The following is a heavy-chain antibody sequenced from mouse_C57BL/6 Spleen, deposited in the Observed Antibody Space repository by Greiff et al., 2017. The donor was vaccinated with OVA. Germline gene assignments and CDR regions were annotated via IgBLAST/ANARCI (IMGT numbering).Heavy chain of an antibody. Sequence: VQLQQSGPELVKPGASVKISCKASGYAFSSSWMNWVKQRPGKGLEWIGRIYPGDGDTNYNGKFKGKATLTADKSSSTAYMQLSSLTSEDSAVYFCARSGRGLDYWGQGTTLTVSS. J-gene: IGHJ2*01. CDR1: GYAFSSSW. CDR2: IYPGDGDT. CDR3: ARSGRGLDY. V-gene: IGHV1-82*01. D-gene: IGHD3-1*01.